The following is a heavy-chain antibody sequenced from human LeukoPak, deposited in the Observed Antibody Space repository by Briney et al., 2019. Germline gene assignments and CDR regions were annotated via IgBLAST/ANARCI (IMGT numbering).Heavy chain of an antibody. V-gene: IGHV4-59*01. D-gene: IGHD6-19*01. CDR2: IYYSGST. CDR3: ARVELLGSSGWPFDY. J-gene: IGHJ4*02. Sequence: SETLSLTCTVSGGSISSYYWRWIRQPPGKGLEWIGYIYYSGSTNYNPSLKSRVTISVDTSKKQFSLKLSSVTAADTAVYYCARVELLGSSGWPFDYWGQGTLVTVSS. CDR1: GGSISSYY.